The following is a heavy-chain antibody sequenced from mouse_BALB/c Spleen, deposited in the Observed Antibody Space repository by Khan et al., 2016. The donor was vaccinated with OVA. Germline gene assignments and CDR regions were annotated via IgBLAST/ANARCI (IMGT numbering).Heavy chain of an antibody. V-gene: IGHV1-26*01. CDR1: GYPFPDYS. Sequence: VQLQQSGPELVKPGASVKMSCTASGYPFPDYSLKWLLQRLGKSLACIGDINPNNAVTFYNQKFKDKATLTVDKSSSTTDMQLNSLTSEDSAVYYCARGLFDVWGAGTTVTVSS. CDR3: ARGLFDV. J-gene: IGHJ1*01. CDR2: INPNNAVT.